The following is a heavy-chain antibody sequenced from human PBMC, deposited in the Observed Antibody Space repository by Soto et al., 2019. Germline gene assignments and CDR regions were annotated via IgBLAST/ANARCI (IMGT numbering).Heavy chain of an antibody. CDR1: GFTVSSNY. D-gene: IGHD1-1*01. CDR3: ARVNPYRAGDDHSLSYGMDV. Sequence: EVQLVESGGGLVQPGGSLRLSCAASGFTVSSNYMSWVRQAPGKGLEWVSVIYSGGSTYYADSVKGRFTISRDNSKNTHYLQKKRHLDENTAVYYGARVNPYRAGDDHSLSYGMDVWGQGTMVTVSS. CDR2: IYSGGST. J-gene: IGHJ6*02. V-gene: IGHV3-66*01.